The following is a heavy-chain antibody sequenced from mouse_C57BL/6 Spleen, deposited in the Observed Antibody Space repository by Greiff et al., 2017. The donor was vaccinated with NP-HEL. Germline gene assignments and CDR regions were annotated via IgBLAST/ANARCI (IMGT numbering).Heavy chain of an antibody. CDR3: ARDGHYYGSSPLFDY. V-gene: IGHV1-64*01. CDR2: IHPNSGST. CDR1: GYTFTSYW. J-gene: IGHJ2*01. D-gene: IGHD1-1*01. Sequence: QVQLQQPGAELVKPGASVKLSCKASGYTFTSYWMHWVKQRPGQGLEWIGMIHPNSGSTNYNEKFKSKATLTVDKSSSTAYMQLSSLTSEDSAVYYCARDGHYYGSSPLFDYWGQGTTLTVSS.